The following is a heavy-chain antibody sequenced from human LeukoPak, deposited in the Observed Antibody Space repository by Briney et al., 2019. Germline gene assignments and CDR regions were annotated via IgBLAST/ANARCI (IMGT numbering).Heavy chain of an antibody. CDR2: ISGSGGST. CDR3: AKDGVRGMDV. CDR1: RFTFRNYV. Sequence: PGGSLRLSCAASRFTFRNYVMSWVRQAPGEGLEWVSGISGSGGSTYYADSVKGRFTISRENSKNTLYLQMNSLRAEDTSVYYCAKDGVRGMDVWGQGTTVIVSS. V-gene: IGHV3-23*01. J-gene: IGHJ6*02.